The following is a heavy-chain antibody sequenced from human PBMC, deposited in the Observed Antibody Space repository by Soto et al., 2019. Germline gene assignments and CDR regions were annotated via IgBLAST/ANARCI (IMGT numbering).Heavy chain of an antibody. CDR1: GSTFSGYA. Sequence: VGSLRLSCAASGSTFSGYAMSWVRQAPGKGLEWVSAISGSGGSTYYADSVEGRFTISRDNSKNTLYLQMNSLRAEDTAVYYCAKRIAARPVGYFDYWGQGTLVTAPQ. CDR3: AKRIAARPVGYFDY. J-gene: IGHJ4*02. D-gene: IGHD6-6*01. V-gene: IGHV3-23*01. CDR2: ISGSGGST.